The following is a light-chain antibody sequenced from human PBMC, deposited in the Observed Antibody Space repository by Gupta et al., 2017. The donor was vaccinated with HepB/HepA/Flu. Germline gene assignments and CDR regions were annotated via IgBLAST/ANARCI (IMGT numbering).Light chain of an antibody. CDR2: GDG. CDR3: QVWDSSSEHVV. CDR1: NIGGKS. Sequence: SYVLTQPPPVSVAPGMTARITCGGNNIGGKSVQWYQQKAGQAPALVVYGDGDRPSGIPERFSGSNSGNTATLTITRVEAGDEADYYCQVWDSSSEHVVFGGGTKLTVL. V-gene: IGLV3-21*03. J-gene: IGLJ2*01.